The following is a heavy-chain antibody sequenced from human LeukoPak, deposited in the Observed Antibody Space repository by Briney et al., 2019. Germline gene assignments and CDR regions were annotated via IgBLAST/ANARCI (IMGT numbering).Heavy chain of an antibody. CDR1: GFTFSNYA. CDR2: ISYNGGST. CDR3: AKGGSSSWHFDY. V-gene: IGHV3-64*01. Sequence: GGSLRLSCAASGFTFSNYAMHWVRQAPGKGLEYVSAISYNGGSTYYANSVKGRFTISRGNSKNTLYLQMGSLIAEDMAVYYCAKGGSSSWHFDYWGQGTLVTVSS. D-gene: IGHD6-13*01. J-gene: IGHJ4*02.